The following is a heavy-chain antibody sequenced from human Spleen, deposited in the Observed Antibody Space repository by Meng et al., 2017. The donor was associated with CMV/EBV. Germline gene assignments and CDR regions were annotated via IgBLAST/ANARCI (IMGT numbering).Heavy chain of an antibody. CDR3: ARGSVGLYYYYGMDV. CDR1: GFTFSHYN. V-gene: IGHV3-23*01. D-gene: IGHD2-15*01. J-gene: IGHJ6*02. Sequence: GGSLRLSCAASGFTFSHYNMNWVRQAPGKGLEWVSSISGSGSSAYYAASVKGRFTISRDNPKNMLNLEMNSLRAEDTAIYYCARGSVGLYYYYGMDVWGQGTTVTVSS. CDR2: ISGSGSSA.